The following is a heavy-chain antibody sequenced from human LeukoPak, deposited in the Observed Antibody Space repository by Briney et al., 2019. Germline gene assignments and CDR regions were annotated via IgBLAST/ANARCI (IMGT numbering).Heavy chain of an antibody. V-gene: IGHV3-53*01. CDR2: IYSSGGT. CDR3: ATFYGSGKGGAFDI. D-gene: IGHD3-10*01. CDR1: GFTVSINY. J-gene: IGHJ3*02. Sequence: GGSLRLSCAASGFTVSINYMSWVRQAPGKGLEWVSVIYSSGGTSYADSVKGRFTISRDNSKNTLSPQMNSLRAEDTAVYYCATFYGSGKGGAFDIWGQGTMVTVSS.